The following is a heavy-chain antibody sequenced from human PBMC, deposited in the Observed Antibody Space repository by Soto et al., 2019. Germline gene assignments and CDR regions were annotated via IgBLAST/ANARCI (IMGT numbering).Heavy chain of an antibody. V-gene: IGHV4-61*01. J-gene: IGHJ5*02. D-gene: IGHD3-9*01. Sequence: SETLSLTCTVSGDPLSSGSYYWSWIRQSPGKRLEWIAYIYYTGTTKYNPSLKSRVTISVDTSKNQFSLRLTSVTAADTAVYYFARAASRYFDLLSAFHPWGQGTLGTVSS. CDR3: ARAASRYFDLLSAFHP. CDR2: IYYTGTT. CDR1: GDPLSSGSYY.